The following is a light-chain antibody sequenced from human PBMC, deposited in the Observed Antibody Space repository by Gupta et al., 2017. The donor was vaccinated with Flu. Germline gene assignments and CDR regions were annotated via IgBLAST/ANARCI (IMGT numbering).Light chain of an antibody. CDR1: TLPKKD. Sequence: SYELTQPSPSSVSLVKMARISSTGETLPKKDAYWYQQKPGQFPVLVIYKDSERPSGIPERFSGSSSGTIVTLTISGVQAEDEADYYCLSADSSGTYQVFGGGTKLTVL. V-gene: IGLV3-16*01. CDR3: LSADSSGTYQV. J-gene: IGLJ3*02. CDR2: KDS.